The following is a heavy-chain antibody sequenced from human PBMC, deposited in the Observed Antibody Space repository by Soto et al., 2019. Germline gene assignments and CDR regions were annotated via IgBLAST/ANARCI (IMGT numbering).Heavy chain of an antibody. CDR2: ISSSGSFV. CDR1: GFTFSSDS. J-gene: IGHJ5*01. V-gene: IGHV3-21*01. Sequence: GSLRLSCAASGFTFSSDSMGWVRQAPGKGLEWVASISSSGSFVNYADSVKGRFTISRDNAKNSLYLQMRSLKDEDTAVYYCARDPPSGTTLDWFDSWGQGTLVTVS. CDR3: ARDPPSGTTLDWFDS. D-gene: IGHD1-7*01.